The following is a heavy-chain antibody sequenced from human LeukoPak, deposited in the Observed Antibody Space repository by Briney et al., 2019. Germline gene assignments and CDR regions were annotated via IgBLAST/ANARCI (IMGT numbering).Heavy chain of an antibody. D-gene: IGHD3-16*01. CDR3: ASLGGRRAFDI. Sequence: PSETLSLTCTVSGGSISSYYWSWIRQPAGKGLEWIGYIYYSGSTNYNPSLKSRVTISVDTSKNQFSLKLSSVTAAGTAVYYCASLGGRRAFDIWGQETMVTVSS. J-gene: IGHJ3*02. CDR1: GGSISSYY. CDR2: IYYSGST. V-gene: IGHV4-59*01.